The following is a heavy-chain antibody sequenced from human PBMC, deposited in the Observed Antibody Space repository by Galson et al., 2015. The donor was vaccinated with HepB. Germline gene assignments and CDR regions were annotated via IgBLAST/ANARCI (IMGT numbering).Heavy chain of an antibody. CDR1: GITFSSYA. Sequence: SLRLSCAASGITFSSYAMNWVRQAPGKGLEWVSVISGSGSGGRTYYADSVKGRFTISRDDSKNTLYRQMNSLRADDTAVYYCAKDDNEYGDYAVGQYSYYYGMDVWGQGTTVTVSS. CDR3: AKDDNEYGDYAVGQYSYYYGMDV. CDR2: ISGSGSGGRT. D-gene: IGHD4-17*01. V-gene: IGHV3-23*01. J-gene: IGHJ6*02.